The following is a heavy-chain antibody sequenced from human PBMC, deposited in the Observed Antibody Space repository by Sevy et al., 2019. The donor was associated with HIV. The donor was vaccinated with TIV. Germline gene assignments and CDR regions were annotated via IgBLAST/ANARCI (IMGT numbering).Heavy chain of an antibody. J-gene: IGHJ4*02. Sequence: SETLSLTCAVSGYSISSGYYWGWIRQPPGKGLEWIGSIYHSGSTYYNPSLKSRVTISVDTSKNQFSLKLSSVTAADTAVYYCARGSALQITMVRGVIITPFDYWGQGTLVTVSS. CDR1: GYSISSGYY. V-gene: IGHV4-38-2*01. CDR2: IYHSGST. D-gene: IGHD3-10*01. CDR3: ARGSALQITMVRGVIITPFDY.